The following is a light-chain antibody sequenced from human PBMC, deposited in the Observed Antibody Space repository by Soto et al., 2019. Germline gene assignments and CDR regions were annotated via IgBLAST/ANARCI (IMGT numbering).Light chain of an antibody. J-gene: IGKJ2*01. CDR1: QSIRSY. CDR2: GAS. Sequence: DIQMTQSPSSLSASVGDRVTITCRASQSIRSYLNWYHQKPGKTPQLLIYGASNLQSGAPSRFTGSGSVTHFTLTISSLQPEDFATYYCQHSYTTPYTFGQGTKLEIK. CDR3: QHSYTTPYT. V-gene: IGKV1-39*01.